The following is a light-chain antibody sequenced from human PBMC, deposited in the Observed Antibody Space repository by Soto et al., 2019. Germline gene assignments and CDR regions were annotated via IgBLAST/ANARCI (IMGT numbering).Light chain of an antibody. CDR2: GAS. Sequence: EIVMPQSPATLSVSPGERATLSCRASQSVASNLAWYQHKPGRAPRLLIFGASTRSTGIPARFSGSGSGTEFTLTISSLQSEDFAVYYCQQYHNWPPLTFGGGTKVDVK. CDR3: QQYHNWPPLT. J-gene: IGKJ4*01. CDR1: QSVASN. V-gene: IGKV3D-15*01.